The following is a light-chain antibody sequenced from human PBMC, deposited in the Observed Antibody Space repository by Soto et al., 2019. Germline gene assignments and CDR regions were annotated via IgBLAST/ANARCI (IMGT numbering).Light chain of an antibody. CDR3: SSYTSSSTLGYV. J-gene: IGLJ1*01. V-gene: IGLV2-14*01. Sequence: QSVLTQPASVYGSPGQSITICCTGSSSDVGAYNYASWYQQHPGKAPELMIYDVSNRPSGVSNRFSGSKSGNTASLTISGLQAEDEAHYYCSSYTSSSTLGYVFGTGTKVTVL. CDR1: SSDVGAYNY. CDR2: DVS.